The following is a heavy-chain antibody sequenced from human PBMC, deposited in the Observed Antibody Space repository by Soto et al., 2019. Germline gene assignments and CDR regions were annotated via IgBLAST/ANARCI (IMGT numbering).Heavy chain of an antibody. J-gene: IGHJ6*03. CDR3: ARGDCSSTSCYNFQYYYYMDV. D-gene: IGHD2-2*02. V-gene: IGHV1-8*01. Sequence: GASVKVSCKASGYTFTSYDINWVRQATGQGLEWMGWMNPNSGNTGYAQKFQGRVTMTRNTSISAAYMELSSLRSEYTAVYYCARGDCSSTSCYNFQYYYYMDVWGKGTTVTVSS. CDR1: GYTFTSYD. CDR2: MNPNSGNT.